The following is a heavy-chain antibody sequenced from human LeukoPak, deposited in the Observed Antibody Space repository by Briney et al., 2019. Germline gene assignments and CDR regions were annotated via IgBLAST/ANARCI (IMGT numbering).Heavy chain of an antibody. Sequence: SETLSLTCTVSGGSISSYYWSWIRQPPGKGLEWIGYIYYSGSTNYNPSLKSRVTISVDTSKNQFSLKLSSVTAADTAVYYCARRITIFGVATWFDPRGQGTLVTVSS. J-gene: IGHJ5*02. V-gene: IGHV4-59*08. CDR1: GGSISSYY. CDR2: IYYSGST. D-gene: IGHD3-3*01. CDR3: ARRITIFGVATWFDP.